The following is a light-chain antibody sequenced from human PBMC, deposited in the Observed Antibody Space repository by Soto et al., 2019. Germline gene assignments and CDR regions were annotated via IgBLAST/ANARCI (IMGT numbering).Light chain of an antibody. CDR3: QEYGSSPWA. J-gene: IGKJ1*01. CDR1: QSVSSSY. V-gene: IGKV3-20*01. CDR2: GVS. Sequence: EIVLTQSPGTLSLSPGERATLSCRASQSVSSSYLAWYQQKPGQAPRLLLYGVSIRATDIPDRFSGSGSGTDFTLTIGRLEPEEFAVYYCQEYGSSPWAFGQGTNVEIK.